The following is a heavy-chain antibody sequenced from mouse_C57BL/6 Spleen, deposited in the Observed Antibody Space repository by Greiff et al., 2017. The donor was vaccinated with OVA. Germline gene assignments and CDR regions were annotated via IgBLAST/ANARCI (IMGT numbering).Heavy chain of an antibody. J-gene: IGHJ3*01. CDR3: ARDGSSKFAY. CDR1: GYSFTGYY. CDR2: INPSTGGT. V-gene: IGHV1-42*01. Sequence: VHVKQSGPELVKPGASVKISCKASGYSFTGYYMNWVKQSPEKSLEWIGEINPSTGGTTYNQKFKAKATLTVDKSSSTAYMQLKSLTSEDSAVYYCARDGSSKFAYWGQGTLVTVSA. D-gene: IGHD1-1*01.